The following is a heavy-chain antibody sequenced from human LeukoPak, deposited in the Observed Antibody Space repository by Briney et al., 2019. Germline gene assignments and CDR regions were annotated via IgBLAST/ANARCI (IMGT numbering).Heavy chain of an antibody. J-gene: IGHJ4*02. CDR1: GGSISSSNW. CDR3: AREDSSSWYGGDYFDY. D-gene: IGHD6-13*01. Sequence: SETLSLTCAVSGGSISSSNWWSWVRQPPGKGLEWIGEIYHSGSTNYNPSLKSRVTISVDKSKNQFSLKLSSVTAADTAVYYCAREDSSSWYGGDYFDYWGQGTLVTVSS. V-gene: IGHV4-4*02. CDR2: IYHSGST.